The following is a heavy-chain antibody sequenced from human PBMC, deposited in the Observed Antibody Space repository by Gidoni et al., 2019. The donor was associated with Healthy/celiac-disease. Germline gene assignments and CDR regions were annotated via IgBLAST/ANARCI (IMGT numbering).Heavy chain of an antibody. CDR1: GGSIRSSSYH. Sequence: QLQLRESGPGLVKPSETLSLTCSVSGGSIRSSSYHWGWIRQPPGKGLEWIGRIYYSGSTYYNPYLKSRVTIVVETSKNQFSLKLSAVTAADTAVYYCAGSWGLSEYYFDYWGQGTLVTVSS. CDR3: AGSWGLSEYYFDY. J-gene: IGHJ4*02. V-gene: IGHV4-39*01. CDR2: IYYSGST. D-gene: IGHD2-21*01.